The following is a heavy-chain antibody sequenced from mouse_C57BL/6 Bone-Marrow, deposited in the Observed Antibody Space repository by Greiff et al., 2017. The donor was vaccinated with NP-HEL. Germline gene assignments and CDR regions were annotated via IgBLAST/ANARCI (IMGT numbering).Heavy chain of an antibody. D-gene: IGHD2-4*01. CDR1: GFSFTSDCY. CDR2: TFYSGIT. CDR3: ARETIYYDYGYYAMDY. Sequence: EVQLLESGPSLVRPSQSLSLTCTVSGFSFTSDCYWFWIRQFPGNKLEYIGYTFYSGITYYNPSLESRTYITRDPSKNQFSLTLSSVTTEDTATYYGARETIYYDYGYYAMDYWGQGTSVTVSS. V-gene: IGHV3-3*01. J-gene: IGHJ4*01.